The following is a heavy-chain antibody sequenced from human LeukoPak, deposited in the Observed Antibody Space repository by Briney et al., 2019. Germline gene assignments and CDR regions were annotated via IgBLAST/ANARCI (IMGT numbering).Heavy chain of an antibody. J-gene: IGHJ4*02. Sequence: GGSLRLSCVDSGFTFSSYAMSWVRQVPGKVLEWVSGISDSGGSTYYADSVKGRFSISRDNSKNTLYLQMNSLRAEDTAVYYCTSRQGLGWHYVNWGQGTLVTVSS. CDR3: TSRQGLGWHYVN. CDR2: ISDSGGST. D-gene: IGHD3-10*02. V-gene: IGHV3-23*01. CDR1: GFTFSSYA.